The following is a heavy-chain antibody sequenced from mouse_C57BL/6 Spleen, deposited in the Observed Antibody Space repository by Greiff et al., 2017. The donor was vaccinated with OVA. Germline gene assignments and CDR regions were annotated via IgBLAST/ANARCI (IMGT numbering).Heavy chain of an antibody. CDR1: GYAFSSSW. CDR3: ARESSGSPYFDY. J-gene: IGHJ2*01. CDR2: IYPGDGDT. V-gene: IGHV1-82*01. Sequence: VMLVESGPELVKPGASVKISCKASGYAFSSSWMNWVKQRPGKGLEWIGRIYPGDGDTNYNGKFKGKATLTADKSSSTAYMQLSSLTSEDSAVYFCARESSGSPYFDYWGQGTTLTVSS. D-gene: IGHD3-2*02.